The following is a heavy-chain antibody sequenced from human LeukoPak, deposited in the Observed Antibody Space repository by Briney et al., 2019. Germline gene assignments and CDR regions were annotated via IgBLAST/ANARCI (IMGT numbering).Heavy chain of an antibody. CDR2: INHSGST. Sequence: PSETLSLTCAVYGGSFSGYYWSWICQPPGKGLEWIGEINHSGSTNYNPSLKSRVTISVDTSKNQFSLKLSSVTAADTAVYYCARKGGYSYGYSFDYWGQGTLVTVSS. CDR1: GGSFSGYY. V-gene: IGHV4-34*01. J-gene: IGHJ4*02. CDR3: ARKGGYSYGYSFDY. D-gene: IGHD5-18*01.